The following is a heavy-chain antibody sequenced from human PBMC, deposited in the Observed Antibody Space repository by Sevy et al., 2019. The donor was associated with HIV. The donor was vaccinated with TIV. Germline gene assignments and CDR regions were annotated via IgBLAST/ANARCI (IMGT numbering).Heavy chain of an antibody. D-gene: IGHD3-10*01. V-gene: IGHV3-33*01. CDR1: GFSFDRYG. CDR2: ILYEGINK. CDR3: ATGRDYGSGSYDY. Sequence: GGSLRLSCAASGFSFDRYGMHWVRQAPGKGLEWVAVILYEGINKDYGASVRGRFTISRDNYKNTLYLQMNSLRVDDTAVYYCATGRDYGSGSYDYWGPGTLVTVSS. J-gene: IGHJ4*02.